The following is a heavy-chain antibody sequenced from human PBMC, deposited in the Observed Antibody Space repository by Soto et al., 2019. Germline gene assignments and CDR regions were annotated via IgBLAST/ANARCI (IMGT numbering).Heavy chain of an antibody. Sequence: QVQLVQSGAEVKTPGSSVEVSCKASGGIFSSFSITWVRQVPGHGLEWMGGIIPMTGTPNYAEKFQGRLTLTADGSTRTAYLVLSSLKSADTAVYYCARGPILPGATSWLDPWGQGTVVIVSS. CDR3: ARGPILPGATSWLDP. CDR1: GGIFSSFS. D-gene: IGHD2-2*01. CDR2: IIPMTGTP. J-gene: IGHJ5*02. V-gene: IGHV1-69*01.